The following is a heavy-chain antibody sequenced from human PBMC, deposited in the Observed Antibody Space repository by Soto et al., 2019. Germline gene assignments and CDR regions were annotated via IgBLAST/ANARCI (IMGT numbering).Heavy chain of an antibody. D-gene: IGHD4-17*01. CDR3: ARGTTVVTSWFDP. CDR2: ISSNGGST. Sequence: GESLKISCAASGFTFSSYAMHWVRQAPGKGLEYVSAISSNGGSTYYANSVKGRFTISRDNSKNTLYLQMGSLRAEDMAVYYCARGTTVVTSWFDPWGQGTLVTVSS. J-gene: IGHJ5*02. V-gene: IGHV3-64*01. CDR1: GFTFSSYA.